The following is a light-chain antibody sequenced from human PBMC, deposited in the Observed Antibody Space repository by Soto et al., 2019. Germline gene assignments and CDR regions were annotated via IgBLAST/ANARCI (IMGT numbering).Light chain of an antibody. CDR3: HTWGTGIQV. CDR1: NGHSSYA. V-gene: IGLV4-69*01. CDR2: LNSDGSH. J-gene: IGLJ3*02. Sequence: QPVLTQSPSASASLGASVKLTCTLTNGHSSYAIAWHQQQPEKGPRYLMKLNSDGSHSKGDGIPDRFSGSSSGAERYLTISSLQSEDEADYYCHTWGTGIQVFGGATKLTVL.